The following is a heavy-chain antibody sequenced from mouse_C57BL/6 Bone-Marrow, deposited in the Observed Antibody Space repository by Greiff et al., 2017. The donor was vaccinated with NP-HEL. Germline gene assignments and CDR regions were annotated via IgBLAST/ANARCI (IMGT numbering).Heavy chain of an antibody. Sequence: QVQLQQPGAELVKPGASVKMSCKASGYTFTSYWITWVKQRPGPGLEWIGDIYPGSGSTNYNEKFKSKATLTVDTSSSTAYMQLSSLTSEDSAVYYCARERGGTAEYYFDYWGQGTTLTVSS. J-gene: IGHJ2*01. CDR2: IYPGSGST. CDR1: GYTFTSYW. V-gene: IGHV1-55*01. D-gene: IGHD4-1*01. CDR3: ARERGGTAEYYFDY.